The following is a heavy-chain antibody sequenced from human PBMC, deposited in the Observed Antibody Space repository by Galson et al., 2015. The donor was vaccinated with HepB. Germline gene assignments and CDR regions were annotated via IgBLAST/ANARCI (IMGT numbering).Heavy chain of an antibody. CDR1: GFTFSHYG. V-gene: IGHV3-33*08. Sequence: SLRLSCATSGFTFSHYGFHWVRQAPGKGLEWVGLIWNDGSNKYYADSVKGRFTISGDNSKNTLYLQMNSLRDEDTAVYYCAREDRNILVAAFDYWGQGTLVTVAS. CDR2: IWNDGSNK. CDR3: AREDRNILVAAFDY. J-gene: IGHJ4*02. D-gene: IGHD2-15*01.